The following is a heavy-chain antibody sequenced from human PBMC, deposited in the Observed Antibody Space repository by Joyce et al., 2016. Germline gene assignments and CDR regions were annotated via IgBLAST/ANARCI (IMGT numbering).Heavy chain of an antibody. CDR2: ISSDSTDI. J-gene: IGHJ6*02. CDR1: GFTFSTSS. CDR3: ARGGIVYDYSMDL. D-gene: IGHD3-22*01. Sequence: EVQLVESGGGLVKPGGSLRISCAASGFTFSTSSMSWFRRAPGKGLEWVSAISSDSTDIFYADSVKGRFTVSRDNAKNSLYLQMNSLRAEDTAVFFCARGGIVYDYSMDLWGQGTTVTVSS. V-gene: IGHV3-21*02.